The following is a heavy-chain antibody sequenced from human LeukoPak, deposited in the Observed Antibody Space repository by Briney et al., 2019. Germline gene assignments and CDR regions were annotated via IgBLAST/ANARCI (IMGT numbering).Heavy chain of an antibody. CDR2: ISSSSNYI. V-gene: IGHV3-21*01. Sequence: GGSLRLSCAASGFIFSSYSMNWVRQAPGKGLEWVSSISSSSNYIYYADSVRGRFTISRDNAKNSLYLQMNSLRAEDTAVYCCAGGDGDYDYFDYWGQGILVTVSS. J-gene: IGHJ4*02. CDR3: AGGDGDYDYFDY. CDR1: GFIFSSYS. D-gene: IGHD4-17*01.